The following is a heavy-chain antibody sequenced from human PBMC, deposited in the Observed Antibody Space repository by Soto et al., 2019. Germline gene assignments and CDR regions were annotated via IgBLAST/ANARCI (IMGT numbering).Heavy chain of an antibody. J-gene: IGHJ6*02. CDR2: MNPNSGNT. CDR3: AREITDYGMDV. V-gene: IGHV1-8*01. CDR1: GYTFTSYD. D-gene: IGHD3-16*01. Sequence: QVQLVQSGAEMKKPGASVKVSCKASGYTFTSYDVNWVRQATGQGLEWMGWMNPNSGNTGYAQKFLGRVTMARNTSISTAYMELSSLRSEDPAVSYCAREITDYGMDVWGQGTTVTVSS.